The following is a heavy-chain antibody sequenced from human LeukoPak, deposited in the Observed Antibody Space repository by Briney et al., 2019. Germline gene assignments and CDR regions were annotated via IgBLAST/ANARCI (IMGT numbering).Heavy chain of an antibody. V-gene: IGHV3-48*01. CDR2: ISSSSTI. J-gene: IGHJ4*02. D-gene: IGHD6-13*01. CDR1: GFTFSSYS. CDR3: ARDPTSGYSRGSFDY. Sequence: PGGSLRLSCAASGFTFSSYSMNWVRQAPGKGLEWVSYISSSSTIYYADSVKDRFTISRDNAKNSLYLQMNSLRAEDTAVYYCARDPTSGYSRGSFDYWGQGTLVTVSS.